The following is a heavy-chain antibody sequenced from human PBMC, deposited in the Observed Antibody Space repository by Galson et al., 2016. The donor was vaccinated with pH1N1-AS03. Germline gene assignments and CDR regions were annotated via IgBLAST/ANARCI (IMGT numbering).Heavy chain of an antibody. J-gene: IGHJ4*02. Sequence: SLRLSCAASGFTFSSSWMHWVRQAPGKGLVSLSLVKSDGSHTYYADSVKGRFTISRDNAKNTLYLQMDSLRAEDTAVYYCARDWTGCIDYWGQGTLVTVSS. CDR2: VKSDGSHT. CDR3: ARDWTGCIDY. V-gene: IGHV3-74*01. D-gene: IGHD3/OR15-3a*01. CDR1: GFTFSSSW.